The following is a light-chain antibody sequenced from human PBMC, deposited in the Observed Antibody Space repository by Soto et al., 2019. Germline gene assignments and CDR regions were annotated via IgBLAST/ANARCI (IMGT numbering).Light chain of an antibody. J-gene: IGKJ5*01. V-gene: IGKV3-11*01. CDR1: QSVSSN. CDR2: DAS. CDR3: QQRSNLIT. Sequence: EIVMTQSPATLSVSPGERAPLSCRASQSVSSNLAWYQQKPGQAPRLLIYDASNRATGIPARFSGSGSGTDFTLTISSLEPEDFAVYYCQQRSNLITFGQGTRLEIK.